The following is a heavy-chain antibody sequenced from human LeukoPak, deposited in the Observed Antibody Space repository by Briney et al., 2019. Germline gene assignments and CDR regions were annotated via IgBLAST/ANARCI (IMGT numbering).Heavy chain of an antibody. CDR2: ISGRSSTI. V-gene: IGHV3-48*01. CDR3: ARDRLTSGSYFFDY. CDR1: AFTFSDYR. J-gene: IGHJ4*02. D-gene: IGHD1-26*01. Sequence: GGSLRFSCAASAFTFSDYRMNWVRQAPGKGLEWISYISGRSSTIYYADSVRGRFTISRDNAKNSMYLQMNSLRAEDTAVYYCARDRLTSGSYFFDYWGQGTLVTVSS.